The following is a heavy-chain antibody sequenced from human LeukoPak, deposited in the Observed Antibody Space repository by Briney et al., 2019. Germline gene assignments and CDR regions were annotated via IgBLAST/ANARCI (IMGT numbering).Heavy chain of an antibody. CDR3: ARALDGDYAY. V-gene: IGHV1-69*13. CDR1: GGTFSSYA. D-gene: IGHD4-17*01. CDR2: IIPIFGTA. J-gene: IGHJ4*02. Sequence: ASVKVSCKASGGTFSSYAISWVRQAPGQGLEWMGGIIPIFGTANYAQKFQGRVTITADESTSTAYMKLSSLRSEDTAVYYCARALDGDYAYWGQGTLVTVSS.